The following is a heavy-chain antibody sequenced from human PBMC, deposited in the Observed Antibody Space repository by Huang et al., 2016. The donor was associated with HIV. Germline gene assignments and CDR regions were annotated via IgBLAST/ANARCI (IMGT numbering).Heavy chain of an antibody. V-gene: IGHV4-59*01. CDR3: ARSHSIHWGFNWFDP. Sequence: QVQLQESGLGLVKPSETLSLTCSVSGGSISSYYCSWIRQPPGKGLEWIGYMYYSGSTNYNPSLKSRVTISVDTSKNQFSLKLSSVTAADTAVYYCARSHSIHWGFNWFDPWGQGTLVTVSS. J-gene: IGHJ5*02. CDR2: MYYSGST. CDR1: GGSISSYY. D-gene: IGHD7-27*01.